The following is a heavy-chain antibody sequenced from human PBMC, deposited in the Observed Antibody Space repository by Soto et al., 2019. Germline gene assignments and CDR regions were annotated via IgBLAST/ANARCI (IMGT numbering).Heavy chain of an antibody. CDR2: IFHSGTT. J-gene: IGHJ5*02. Sequence: QVQLQESGPGLVKPSGTLSLTCAVSGGSISSSHWWSWVRQSPGKGLEWIGEIFHSGTTSYNPSLKGRVTISADNSKNQFSLKLSSVTAADTAVYYCARGRHSTRGGVPAAIRWWFDPWGQGTLVTVSS. CDR1: GGSISSSHW. D-gene: IGHD2-2*02. V-gene: IGHV4-4*02. CDR3: ARGRHSTRGGVPAAIRWWFDP.